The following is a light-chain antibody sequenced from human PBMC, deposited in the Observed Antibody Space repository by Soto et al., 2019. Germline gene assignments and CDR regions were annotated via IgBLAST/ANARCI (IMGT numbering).Light chain of an antibody. CDR2: HAS. J-gene: IGKJ3*01. CDR3: QQRSNWPPT. Sequence: DIQMTQSPSSLPASVGDRVTITCAASQDISNYLNWYQQKPGTXXKXXIYHASTLESGVPSRFSGSGSGTEFTITISSLEPEDFAVYYCQQRSNWPPTFGPGTKVDIK. CDR1: QDISNY. V-gene: IGKV1-33*01.